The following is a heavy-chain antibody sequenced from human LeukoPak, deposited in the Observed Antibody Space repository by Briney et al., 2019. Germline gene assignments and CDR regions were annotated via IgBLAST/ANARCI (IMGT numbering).Heavy chain of an antibody. CDR3: ARDGYYYDSSGLFDY. Sequence: GGSLRLSCAASGFTFSSYAMHWVRRAPGKGLEWVAVISYDGSNKYYADSVKGRFTISRDNSKNTLYLQMNSLRAEDTAVYYCARDGYYYDSSGLFDYWGQGTLVTVSS. CDR2: ISYDGSNK. CDR1: GFTFSSYA. D-gene: IGHD3-22*01. V-gene: IGHV3-30*04. J-gene: IGHJ4*02.